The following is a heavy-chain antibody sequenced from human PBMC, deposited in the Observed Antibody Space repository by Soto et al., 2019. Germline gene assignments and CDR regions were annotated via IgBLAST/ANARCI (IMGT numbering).Heavy chain of an antibody. J-gene: IGHJ6*03. CDR1: GFTFSSYA. CDR3: AKDGGLRYFDWLSNYYMDV. D-gene: IGHD3-9*01. V-gene: IGHV3-23*01. Sequence: GGSLRLSCAASGFTFSSYAMSWVRQAPGKGLEWVSAISGSGGSTYYADSVKGRFTISRDNSKNTLYLQMNSLRAEDTAVYYCAKDGGLRYFDWLSNYYMDVWGKGTTVTVSS. CDR2: ISGSGGST.